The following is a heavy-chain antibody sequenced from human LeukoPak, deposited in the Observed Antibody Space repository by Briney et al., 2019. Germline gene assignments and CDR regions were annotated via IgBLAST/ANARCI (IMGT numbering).Heavy chain of an antibody. CDR2: ISTSGST. D-gene: IGHD5-24*01. CDR3: ARGFEELRRAGYNRIQPLRKYFYYYMDV. CDR1: GGSISSYY. Sequence: SETLSLTCTVSGGSISSYYWSWIRQPAGKGLEWIGRISTSGSTNYNPSLKSRVTMSVDTSKNQFSLKLSSVTAADTAVYYCARGFEELRRAGYNRIQPLRKYFYYYMDVWGKGTTVTVSS. V-gene: IGHV4-4*07. J-gene: IGHJ6*03.